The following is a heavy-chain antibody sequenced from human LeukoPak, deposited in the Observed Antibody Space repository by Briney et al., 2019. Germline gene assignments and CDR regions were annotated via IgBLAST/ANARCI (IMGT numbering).Heavy chain of an antibody. D-gene: IGHD3-9*01. CDR3: ARVSYDILTGPTAFYYYYGMDV. V-gene: IGHV1-69*13. CDR2: IIPIFGTA. CDR1: GGTFSSYA. J-gene: IGHJ6*04. Sequence: SVKASCKASGGTFSSYAISWVRQAPGQGLEWMGGIIPIFGTANYAQKFQGRVTITADESTSTAYMELSSLRSEDTAVYYCARVSYDILTGPTAFYYYYGMDVWGKGTTVTVSS.